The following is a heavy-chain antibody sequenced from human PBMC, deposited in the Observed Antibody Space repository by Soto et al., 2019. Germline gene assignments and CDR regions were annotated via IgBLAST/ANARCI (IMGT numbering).Heavy chain of an antibody. J-gene: IGHJ4*02. D-gene: IGHD2-15*01. CDR3: ARPSCSAGSCGSWPVFHLDS. CDR2: IYPGDSDT. V-gene: IGHV5-51*01. CDR1: GYSFTNYW. Sequence: PGESLKISCKGSGYSFTNYWIGWVRQMPGKGLEWMAIIYPGDSDTRYSPSFQGQVTISADKSISTAYLKWSSLKDSDTAMYYCARPSCSAGSCGSWPVFHLDSCGQGTLVTFSS.